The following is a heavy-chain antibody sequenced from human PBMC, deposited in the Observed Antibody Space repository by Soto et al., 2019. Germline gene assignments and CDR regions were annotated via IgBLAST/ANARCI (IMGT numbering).Heavy chain of an antibody. Sequence: ASVKVSCKASGYTFTGYYMHWVRQAPGQGLEWMGWINPNSGGTNYAQKFQGRVTMTRDTSISTAYMELSRLRSDDTAVYYCAREEAIAAAGTYYYYGMDVWGQGTPVTVSS. J-gene: IGHJ6*02. CDR3: AREEAIAAAGTYYYYGMDV. CDR1: GYTFTGYY. D-gene: IGHD6-13*01. CDR2: INPNSGGT. V-gene: IGHV1-2*02.